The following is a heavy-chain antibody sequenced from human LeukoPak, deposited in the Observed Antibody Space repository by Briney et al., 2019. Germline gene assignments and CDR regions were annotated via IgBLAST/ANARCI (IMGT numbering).Heavy chain of an antibody. Sequence: SETLSLTCTVSGGSISNNYWSWIRQPPGKGLEWIGYVYHSGSTNYNPSLKSRLTISVDTSKNQFSLKLSSVTAADTAVYYCARGTYGDEGYFDYWGQGTLVTVSS. J-gene: IGHJ4*02. CDR3: ARGTYGDEGYFDY. V-gene: IGHV4-59*12. D-gene: IGHD4-17*01. CDR2: VYHSGST. CDR1: GGSISNNY.